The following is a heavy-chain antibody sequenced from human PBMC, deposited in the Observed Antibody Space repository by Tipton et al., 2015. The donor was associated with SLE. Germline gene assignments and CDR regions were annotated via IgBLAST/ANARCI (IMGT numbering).Heavy chain of an antibody. Sequence: TLSLTCAVYGGSFSGYYWSWIRQPPGKGLEWIGYVYDIEFTNYNPSLKSRVTISLDTSKNQFSLKLSSVTAADTAVYYCAREPVYYYYYMDVWGKGTTVTVSS. V-gene: IGHV4-59*12. CDR1: GGSFSGYY. CDR3: AREPVYYYYYMDV. J-gene: IGHJ6*03. CDR2: VYDIEFT.